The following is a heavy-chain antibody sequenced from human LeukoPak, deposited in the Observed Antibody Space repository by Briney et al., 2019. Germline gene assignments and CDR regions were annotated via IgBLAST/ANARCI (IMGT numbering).Heavy chain of an antibody. CDR2: FDPEDGET. CDR1: GYTLTELS. Sequence: ASVKVSCKVSGYTLTELSMHWVRQAPGKGLEWMGGFDPEDGETVYAQKFQGRVTMTEDTSTDTAYMELSSLRSEDTAVYYCARGGYYDSSGYLYYYYGMDVWGQGTTVTVSS. D-gene: IGHD3-22*01. J-gene: IGHJ6*02. CDR3: ARGGYYDSSGYLYYYYGMDV. V-gene: IGHV1-24*01.